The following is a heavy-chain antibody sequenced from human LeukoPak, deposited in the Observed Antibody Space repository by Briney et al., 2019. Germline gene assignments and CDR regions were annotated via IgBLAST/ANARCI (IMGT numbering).Heavy chain of an antibody. J-gene: IGHJ4*02. CDR2: IKPNSGGT. D-gene: IGHD3-16*01. V-gene: IGHV1-2*02. CDR3: ASLVPDDYPQHHFDY. Sequence: ASVKVSCKTSGYTFTGCYMHWVRQPPGQGGAWMGWIKPNSGGTTYAQKCQGRGTTTRDTSTSTAYMELSRLRSDETAVYYCASLVPDDYPQHHFDYWGQGTLVTVSS. CDR1: GYTFTGCY.